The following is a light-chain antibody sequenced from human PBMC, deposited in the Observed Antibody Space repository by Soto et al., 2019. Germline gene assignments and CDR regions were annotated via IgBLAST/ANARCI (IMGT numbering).Light chain of an antibody. J-gene: IGLJ2*01. Sequence: QLVLTQPASVSGSPGQSVTISCTGTSSDIGGFNHVSWYQSHPGKAPKLIISDVTNRPSGISDRFSGSKSGNTASLTISGLQAEDEADYHCSSFSKSSTLVVFGGGTKLTVL. CDR3: SSFSKSSTLVV. V-gene: IGLV2-14*03. CDR2: DVT. CDR1: SSDIGGFNH.